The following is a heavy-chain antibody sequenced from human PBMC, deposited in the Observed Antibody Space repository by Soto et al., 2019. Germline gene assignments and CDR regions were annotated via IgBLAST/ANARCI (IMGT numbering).Heavy chain of an antibody. D-gene: IGHD1-1*01. CDR2: INHRGSN. CDR3: AIAHYPTASHDENLDD. Sequence: QVQLQQWGAGLLKPSETLSLTCAVYGGSFSGYYWSWIRQPPGGGWEWIGEINHRGSNNDNPSLKSRAAIAVDTATNQFTRKLNSVTAADPAVYFCAIAHYPTASHDENLDDWGQGALVTVSS. J-gene: IGHJ4*02. CDR1: GGSFSGYY. V-gene: IGHV4-34*04.